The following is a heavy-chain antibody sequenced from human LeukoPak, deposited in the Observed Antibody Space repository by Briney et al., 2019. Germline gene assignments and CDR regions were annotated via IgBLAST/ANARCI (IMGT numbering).Heavy chain of an antibody. CDR2: ISYDGSNK. J-gene: IGHJ4*02. Sequence: GGSLRLSCAASVYTLWSYAMHWVRQAPGKGLEWVAVISYDGSNKYYADSVKGRFTISRDNSKNTLYLQMNRLNAEDTAVYYCASGERERRFDYWGQGTVVTVS. CDR1: VYTLWSYA. CDR3: ASGERERRFDY. D-gene: IGHD1-26*01. V-gene: IGHV3-30*04.